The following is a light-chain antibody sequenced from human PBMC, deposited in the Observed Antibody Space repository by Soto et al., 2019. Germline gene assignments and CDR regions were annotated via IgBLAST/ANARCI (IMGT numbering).Light chain of an antibody. J-gene: IGKJ4*01. Sequence: EIMMTQFPATLSVSPGERATLSCRASQSIDSNLAWYQQKHGQAPRLLMYGAITRATGIPVRFSGSGSGTEFTLTISILQSEDFAVYYCQHYTQWSLTFGGGTKIEIK. CDR2: GAI. CDR1: QSIDSN. V-gene: IGKV3-15*01. CDR3: QHYTQWSLT.